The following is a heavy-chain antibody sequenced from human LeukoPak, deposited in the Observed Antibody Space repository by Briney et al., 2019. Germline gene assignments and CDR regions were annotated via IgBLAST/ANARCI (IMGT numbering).Heavy chain of an antibody. V-gene: IGHV3-7*01. Sequence: PGGSLRLSCPASGFTFSNYWMGWVRQAPGKGLEWVANINQYGREIHYLDSVKGRFTISRDNAKNSLFLQMNSLRVEDTAVYYCARDYAGTFDYWGQGTLVTVSS. CDR3: ARDYAGTFDY. CDR1: GFTFSNYW. J-gene: IGHJ4*02. D-gene: IGHD3-16*01. CDR2: INQYGREI.